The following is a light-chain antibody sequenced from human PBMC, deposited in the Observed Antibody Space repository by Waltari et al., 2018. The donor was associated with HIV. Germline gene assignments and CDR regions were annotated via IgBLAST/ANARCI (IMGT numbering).Light chain of an antibody. J-gene: IGLJ1*01. CDR1: SSDVGGYNY. Sequence: QSALTQPASVSGSPGQSITISCTGTSSDVGGYNYVSWYQQHPGKAPKFMIYEVSNRPSGVSIRFSGSKSGNTASLTISRLQTEDEADYYCSSYTTSSTGVFGTGTKVTV. V-gene: IGLV2-14*01. CDR3: SSYTTSSTGV. CDR2: EVS.